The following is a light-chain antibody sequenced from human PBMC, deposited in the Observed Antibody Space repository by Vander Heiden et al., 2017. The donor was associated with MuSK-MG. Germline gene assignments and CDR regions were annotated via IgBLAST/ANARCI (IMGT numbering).Light chain of an antibody. V-gene: IGLV6-57*04. Sequence: NFMLTQPHSVSESPGKTVTISCTRSSGSIASNYVQWYQQRSGSAPTTVIYEDTQRPSGVPDRFSGSIDSSSNSASLTIAGLQSEDEDDYFGQDDDTNYVIFGGRTRRTVL. CDR2: EDT. CDR1: SGSIASNY. CDR3: QDDDTNYVI. J-gene: IGLJ2*01.